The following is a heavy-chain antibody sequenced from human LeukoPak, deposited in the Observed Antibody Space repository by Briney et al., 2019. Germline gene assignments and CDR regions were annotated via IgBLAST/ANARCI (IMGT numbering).Heavy chain of an antibody. V-gene: IGHV4-34*01. Sequence: SETLSLTRAVYGGSFSGYYWSWIRQPPGKGLEWIGEINHSGSTNYNPSLKSRVTISVDTSKNQFSLKLSSVTAADTAVYYCARPLQPYYYYGMDVWGQGTTVTVSS. J-gene: IGHJ6*02. CDR2: INHSGST. CDR1: GGSFSGYY. CDR3: ARPLQPYYYYGMDV.